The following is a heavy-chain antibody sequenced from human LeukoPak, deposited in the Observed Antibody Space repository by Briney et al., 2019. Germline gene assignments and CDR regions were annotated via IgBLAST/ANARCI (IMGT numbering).Heavy chain of an antibody. CDR1: GCSIRSFY. Sequence: SETLSLTCAVSGCSIRSFYWSWIRQPPGKGLEWIGYVFYTGDTNSNPSLKSRVTMSLDTSKNQLSLRLTSVTAADTAVYYCARHPFATPFDHWGRGTLVTVSS. V-gene: IGHV4-59*08. CDR3: ARHPFATPFDH. D-gene: IGHD2-15*01. CDR2: VFYTGDT. J-gene: IGHJ4*02.